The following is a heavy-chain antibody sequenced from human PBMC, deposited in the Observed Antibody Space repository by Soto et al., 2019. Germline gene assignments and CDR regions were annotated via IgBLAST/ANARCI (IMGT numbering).Heavy chain of an antibody. V-gene: IGHV3-48*02. D-gene: IGHD3-3*01. J-gene: IGHJ3*02. CDR1: GFTFSSYS. CDR2: ISSSSSTI. Sequence: GGSLRLSCAASGFTFSSYSMNWVRQAPGKGLEWVSYISSSSSTIYYADSVKGRFTISRDNAKNSLYLQMNSLRDEDTAVYYCARGRDTIFGVVITGDAFDIWGQGTMVTVSS. CDR3: ARGRDTIFGVVITGDAFDI.